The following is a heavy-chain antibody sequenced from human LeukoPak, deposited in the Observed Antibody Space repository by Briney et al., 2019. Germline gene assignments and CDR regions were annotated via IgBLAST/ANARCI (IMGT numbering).Heavy chain of an antibody. CDR2: INPNSGGT. V-gene: IGHV1-2*02. CDR1: GYTFTGYY. D-gene: IGHD5-24*01. J-gene: IGHJ4*02. CDR3: ARGLRSADGITDY. Sequence: ASVKVSCKASGYTFTGYYMHWVRQAPGQGLEWMGWINPNSGGTNYAQKFQGRVTMTRNTSISTAYMELSSLRSEDTAVYYCARGLRSADGITDYWGQGTLVTVSS.